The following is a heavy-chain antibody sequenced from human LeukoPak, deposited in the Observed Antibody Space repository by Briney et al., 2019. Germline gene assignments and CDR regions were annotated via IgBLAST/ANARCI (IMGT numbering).Heavy chain of an antibody. CDR2: IYTTGTT. D-gene: IGHD1-26*01. CDR1: SGSMNRYY. CDR3: GRQGYSGAHYFLDF. J-gene: IGHJ4*02. Sequence: SGTLSLTCTVSSGSMNRYYGRGVRQPPGKGREWIGRIYTTGTTQYNPSLKTRVTMSIDTSTHQFSLNLKSMTAADTAVYYCGRQGYSGAHYFLDFWSQGTLVAVS. V-gene: IGHV4-4*07.